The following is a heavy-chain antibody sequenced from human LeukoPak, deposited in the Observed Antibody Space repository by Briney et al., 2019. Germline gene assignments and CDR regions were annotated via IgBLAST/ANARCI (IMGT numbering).Heavy chain of an antibody. Sequence: GGSLRLSCAASGFTFSNYGMFWVRQAPGKGLDWVSFIRFDGGHKYYADSVKGRFTISRDNPKNTVYLQMDSLRAEDTALYYCAKDRASSWWYFDLWGRGTLVTVSS. D-gene: IGHD1-26*01. V-gene: IGHV3-30*02. CDR2: IRFDGGHK. J-gene: IGHJ2*01. CDR3: AKDRASSWWYFDL. CDR1: GFTFSNYG.